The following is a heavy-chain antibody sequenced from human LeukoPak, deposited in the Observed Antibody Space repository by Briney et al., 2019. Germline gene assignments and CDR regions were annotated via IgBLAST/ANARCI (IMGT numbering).Heavy chain of an antibody. V-gene: IGHV1-2*02. CDR3: ARDRSYYGSEVNWFDP. Sequence: ASVTVSCKSSGYTFTDYYMHWVRQAPGQGLAWMGWINPNSGGTNYAQKFQGRVTMTRDTSISTAYMELSRLRSDDTAVYYCARDRSYYGSEVNWFDPWGQGTLVTVSS. CDR1: GYTFTDYY. J-gene: IGHJ5*02. D-gene: IGHD3-10*01. CDR2: INPNSGGT.